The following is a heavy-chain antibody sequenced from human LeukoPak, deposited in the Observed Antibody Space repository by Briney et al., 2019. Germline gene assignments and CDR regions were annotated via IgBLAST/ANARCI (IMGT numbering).Heavy chain of an antibody. CDR3: ARDKLSSSSKDYYMDV. CDR1: GGSISRGGYY. D-gene: IGHD6-6*01. Sequence: PSETLSLTCTVSGGSISRGGYYWSWIRQPPGKGLEWIGYIYHSGSTYYNPSLKSRVTISVDRSKNQFSLKLSSVTAADTAVYYCARDKLSSSSKDYYMDVWGKGTTVTVSS. V-gene: IGHV4-30-2*01. CDR2: IYHSGST. J-gene: IGHJ6*03.